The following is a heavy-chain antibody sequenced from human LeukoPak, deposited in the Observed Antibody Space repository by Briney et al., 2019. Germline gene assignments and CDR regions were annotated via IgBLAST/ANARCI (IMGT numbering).Heavy chain of an antibody. CDR2: ISYTGST. Sequence: SETLSLTCSVSGGAISSSPYFWVWIRQPPGKGLEWIGSISYTGSTYYMPSLNSRVTISEDTSKKQSSLKLSSVTAADTAVYYCARRGTGSHYYGMDVWGQGTTVTVSS. J-gene: IGHJ6*02. D-gene: IGHD6-19*01. CDR1: GGAISSSPYF. V-gene: IGHV4-39*01. CDR3: ARRGTGSHYYGMDV.